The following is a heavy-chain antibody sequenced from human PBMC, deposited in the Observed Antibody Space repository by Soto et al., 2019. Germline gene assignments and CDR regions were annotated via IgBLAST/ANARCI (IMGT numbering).Heavy chain of an antibody. CDR2: ISCCGGSA. CDR3: AKADGQQWLIPHLDN. V-gene: IGHV3-23*04. CDR1: GFNFKKFA. J-gene: IGHJ4*02. Sequence: VQLVEAGGDLVKPGGSLRLSCVASGFNFKKFAMAWVRQAAGEGLEWVSGISCCGGSASYADSVKGRFSIARDDSKNTVSLQLNSLRVEDTAQYYCAKADGQQWLIPHLDNWGQGTLVTVS. D-gene: IGHD6-19*01.